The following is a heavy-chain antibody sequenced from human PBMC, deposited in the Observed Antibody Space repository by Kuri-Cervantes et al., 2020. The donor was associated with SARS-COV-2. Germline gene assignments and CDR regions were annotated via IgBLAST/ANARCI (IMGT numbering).Heavy chain of an antibody. CDR2: IIPILGTA. V-gene: IGHV1-69*04. Sequence: SVKVSCKASGGTFSSYAISWVRQAPGRGLEWMGRIIPILGTANYAQKFQGRVTITADKSTSTAYMELSSLRSEDTAVYYCASPAGTHPQYAFDIWGQGTMVTVSS. J-gene: IGHJ3*02. CDR3: ASPAGTHPQYAFDI. D-gene: IGHD1-14*01. CDR1: GGTFSSYA.